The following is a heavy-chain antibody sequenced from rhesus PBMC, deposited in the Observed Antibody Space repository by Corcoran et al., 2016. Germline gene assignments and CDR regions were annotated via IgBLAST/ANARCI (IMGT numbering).Heavy chain of an antibody. CDR2: IKNPVNGGTA. CDR1: VFPFSTHY. CDR3: AREKSGSTDY. J-gene: IGHJ4*01. Sequence: EVRLVESGVGLVPPGWSLTLSCELSVFPFSTHYIRWVRQAPGKGPEWVGFIKNPVNGGTAEYAASLKDRFIISRDDSKGTVSLQMKSLRSEDTAIYYCAREKSGSTDYWGQGVLVTVSS. V-gene: IGHV3-116*02. D-gene: IGHD1-44*02.